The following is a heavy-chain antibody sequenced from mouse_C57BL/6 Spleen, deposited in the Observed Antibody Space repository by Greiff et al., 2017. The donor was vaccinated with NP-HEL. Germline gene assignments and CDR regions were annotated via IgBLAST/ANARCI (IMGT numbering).Heavy chain of an antibody. CDR2: IHPNSGST. CDR1: GYTFTSYW. V-gene: IGHV1-64*01. Sequence: QVQLQQPGAELVKPGASVKLSCKASGYTFTSYWMHWVKQRPGQGLEWIGMIHPNSGSTNYNEKFKSKATLTVDKSSSTAYMQLSSLTSEDSAVYYCASPLYYDYGFFAYWGQGTLVTVSA. CDR3: ASPLYYDYGFFAY. D-gene: IGHD2-4*01. J-gene: IGHJ3*01.